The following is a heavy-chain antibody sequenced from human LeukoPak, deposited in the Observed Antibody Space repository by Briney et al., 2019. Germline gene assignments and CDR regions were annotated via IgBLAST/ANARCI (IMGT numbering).Heavy chain of an antibody. CDR3: AGRPTGYSSGYIH. D-gene: IGHD5-18*01. J-gene: IGHJ4*02. CDR1: GITFSNYA. V-gene: IGHV3-23*01. Sequence: PGGSLRLSCVASGITFSNYAVSWVRQAPEKGLDWVSVISGSAHKIRYADSVKGRFTIPRDNSENIVYLQMNNLRVEDTAVHYCAGRPTGYSSGYIHWGQGTLVTVSS. CDR2: ISGSAHKI.